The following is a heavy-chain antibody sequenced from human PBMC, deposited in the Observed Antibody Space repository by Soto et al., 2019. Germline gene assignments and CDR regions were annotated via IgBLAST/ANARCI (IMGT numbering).Heavy chain of an antibody. CDR1: GFSVTNNY. J-gene: IGHJ4*02. V-gene: IGHV3-66*01. D-gene: IGHD3-16*01. CDR2: IDIGGNT. CDR3: ARGRGSTGYLGREHYFDY. Sequence: EVQMVESGGGVVQPGGSLRLSCAASGFSVTNNYMNWVRQAPGKGLEWVSIIDIGGNTYYADSVKDRFTISRDDSKNTLYLQMDSLRREDTAVYFCARGRGSTGYLGREHYFDYWGQGTLVTVSP.